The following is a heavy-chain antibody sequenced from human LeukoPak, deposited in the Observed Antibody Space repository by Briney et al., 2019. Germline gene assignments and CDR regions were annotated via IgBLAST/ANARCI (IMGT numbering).Heavy chain of an antibody. V-gene: IGHV1-8*01. CDR1: GYTFTSYD. J-gene: IGHJ4*02. CDR2: MNPNSGNT. CDR3: ARGGITTIIVDTQNVDY. Sequence: ASVKVSCKASGYTFTSYDINWVRQATGQGLEWMGWMNPNSGNTGYAQKFQGRVTMTRNTSISTAYMELSSLRSEDTAVYYCARGGITTIIVDTQNVDYWGQGTLVTVPS. D-gene: IGHD3-22*01.